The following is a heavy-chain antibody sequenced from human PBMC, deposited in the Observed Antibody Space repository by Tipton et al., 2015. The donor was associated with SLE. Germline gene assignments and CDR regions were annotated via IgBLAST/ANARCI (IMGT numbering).Heavy chain of an antibody. Sequence: TLSLTCTVSGGSISRGGYYWSWIRQLPGKGLEWIGYIYESGNTYYYNPSLKSRVTILVDTSKKQFSLNVTSVTAADTAVYYRATRRSRWLQLGYFDLWGRGTLVTVSS. J-gene: IGHJ2*01. V-gene: IGHV4-31*03. D-gene: IGHD5-24*01. CDR1: GGSISRGGYY. CDR3: ATRRSRWLQLGYFDL. CDR2: IYESGNTY.